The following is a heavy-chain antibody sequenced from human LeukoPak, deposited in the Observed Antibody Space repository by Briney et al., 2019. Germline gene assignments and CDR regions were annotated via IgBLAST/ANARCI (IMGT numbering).Heavy chain of an antibody. Sequence: GASVKVSCKVSGYTLTELSMHWVRQAPGKGLEWMGGFDPEDGETIYAQKFQGRVTMTEDTSTDTAYMELSSLRSEDTAVYYCATAGAEYCSGGSCAPPGSQFYYYYGMDVWGQGTTVTVSS. V-gene: IGHV1-24*01. J-gene: IGHJ6*02. D-gene: IGHD2-15*01. CDR2: FDPEDGET. CDR3: ATAGAEYCSGGSCAPPGSQFYYYYGMDV. CDR1: GYTLTELS.